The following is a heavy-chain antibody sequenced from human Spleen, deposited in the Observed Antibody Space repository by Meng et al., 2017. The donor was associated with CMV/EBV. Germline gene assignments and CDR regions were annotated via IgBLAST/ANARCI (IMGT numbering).Heavy chain of an antibody. CDR3: ARGNPNIVVVPAAIPGWFDP. CDR1: GYIFTSYW. J-gene: IGHJ5*02. CDR2: IYPGDSDT. Sequence: GGSLRLSCKGSGYIFTSYWIGWVRQMPGKGLEWMGIIYPGDSDTRYGPSFQGQVTISADKSISTAYLQWSSLKASDTAMYYCARGNPNIVVVPAAIPGWFDPWGQGTLVTVSS. D-gene: IGHD2-2*02. V-gene: IGHV5-51*01.